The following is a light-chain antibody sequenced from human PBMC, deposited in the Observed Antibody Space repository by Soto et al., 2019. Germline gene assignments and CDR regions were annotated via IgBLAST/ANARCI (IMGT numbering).Light chain of an antibody. V-gene: IGLV1-47*01. CDR1: NSNIGNNY. J-gene: IGLJ3*02. CDR3: AAWIDGLSGPV. CDR2: RDD. Sequence: QSVLTQPPSASASPGQRVTISCSGTNSNIGNNYVYWSRQLPGTAPKLLIYRDDQRPSGVPDGFSGSKSGTSATRAISGLRSEKEAEDSVAAWIDGLSGPVFGGGTKLTVL.